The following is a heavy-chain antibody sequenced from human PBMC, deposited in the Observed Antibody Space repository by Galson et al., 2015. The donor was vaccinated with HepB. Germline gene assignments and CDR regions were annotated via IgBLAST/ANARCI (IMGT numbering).Heavy chain of an antibody. D-gene: IGHD1-1*01. CDR3: ARQPLGTYYFDY. CDR1: GDSISSSSDY. Sequence: ETLSLTCSVSGDSISSSSDYWGWIRQPPGKGLEWIGSIYYRGSTYYTPSLKSRVTISIDTSKNQFSLKLSSVTAADTAVYHCARQPLGTYYFDYWGQGTLVTVSS. CDR2: IYYRGST. V-gene: IGHV4-39*01. J-gene: IGHJ4*02.